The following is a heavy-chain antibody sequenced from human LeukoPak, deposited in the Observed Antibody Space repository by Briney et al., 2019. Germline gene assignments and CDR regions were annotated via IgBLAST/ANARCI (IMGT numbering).Heavy chain of an antibody. CDR2: ISAYNGNT. CDR3: ARELHLGYGSSGYSVGNYYMDV. V-gene: IGHV1-18*01. CDR1: GYTFTSYG. J-gene: IGHJ6*03. Sequence: ASVKVSCKASGYTFTSYGISWVRQAPGQGLEWMGWISAYNGNTNYAQKLQGRVTMTTDTSTSTAYMELRSLRSDDTAVYYCARELHLGYGSSGYSVGNYYMDVWGKGTTVTVSS. D-gene: IGHD3-22*01.